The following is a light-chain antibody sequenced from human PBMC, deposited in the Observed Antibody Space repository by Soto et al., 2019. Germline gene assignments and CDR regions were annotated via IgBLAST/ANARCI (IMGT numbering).Light chain of an antibody. J-gene: IGKJ1*01. CDR2: TAS. CDR3: QQYNSSSGT. V-gene: IGKV1-5*03. CDR1: QSISSW. Sequence: DIQMTQSPSTLSASVGDRVTITCRASQSISSWLAWYQQKPGKAPKLLIYTASSLESGVPSRFSGSGSGTEFTLTISSLQPDDFATYYCQQYNSSSGTFGQGTKVEIK.